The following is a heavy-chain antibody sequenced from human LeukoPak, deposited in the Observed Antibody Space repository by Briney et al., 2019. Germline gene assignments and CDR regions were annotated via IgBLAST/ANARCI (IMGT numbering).Heavy chain of an antibody. Sequence: SQTLSLTCTVSGGSISSGSYCWSWIRQPAGKGLEWIGHIHISGSTNYNPSLKSRVTISVDKSKNQFSLKLSSVTAADTAVYYCARGWLYDFWSGYTRINYYMDVWGKGTTVTVSS. CDR1: GGSISSGSYC. CDR2: IHISGST. D-gene: IGHD3-3*01. V-gene: IGHV4-61*09. J-gene: IGHJ6*03. CDR3: ARGWLYDFWSGYTRINYYMDV.